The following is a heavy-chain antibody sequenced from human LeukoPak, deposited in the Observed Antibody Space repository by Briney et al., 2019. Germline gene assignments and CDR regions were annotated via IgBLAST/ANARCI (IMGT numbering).Heavy chain of an antibody. CDR1: GFTVSSNY. D-gene: IGHD6-13*01. J-gene: IGHJ4*02. V-gene: IGHV3-53*01. CDR2: IYSGGST. Sequence: GGSLRLSCAASGFTVSSNYMSWVRQAPGKGLEWVSVIYSGGSTYYADSVKGRFTISGDNSKNTLYLQMNSLRAEDTAVYYCATSGYSSSWYYFDYWGQGTLVTVSS. CDR3: ATSGYSSSWYYFDY.